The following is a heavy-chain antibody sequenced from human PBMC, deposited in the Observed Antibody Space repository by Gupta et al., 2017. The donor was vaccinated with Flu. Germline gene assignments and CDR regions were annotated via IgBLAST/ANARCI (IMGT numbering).Heavy chain of an antibody. CDR1: GGPISDFY. CDR2: VYYTGNT. V-gene: IGHV4-59*01. D-gene: IGHD1-26*01. Sequence: HVQLQESGPGLVKPSETLSLTCTVSGGPISDFYWSWIRQPPGTGLEWIGHVYYTGNTKHNPSLKSRVTMAVDMSKSQVSLKLTSVTAADTAVYYCASTILGATGDDYYYQYRDGWGKGSTVTVSS. CDR3: ASTILGATGDDYYYQYRDG. J-gene: IGHJ6*03.